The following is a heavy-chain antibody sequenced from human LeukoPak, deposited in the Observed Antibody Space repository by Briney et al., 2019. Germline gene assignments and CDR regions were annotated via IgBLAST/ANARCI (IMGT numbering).Heavy chain of an antibody. CDR3: AREALMVYANWFDP. V-gene: IGHV4-30-4*08. CDR1: GGSISSGDYY. D-gene: IGHD2-8*01. CDR2: IYYSGST. J-gene: IGHJ5*02. Sequence: SQTLSLTCTVSGGSISSGDYYWSWIRQPPGKGLEWIGYIYYSGSTYYNPSLKSRVTISVDTSKNQFSLKLSSVTAAVTAVYYCAREALMVYANWFDPWGQGTLVTVSS.